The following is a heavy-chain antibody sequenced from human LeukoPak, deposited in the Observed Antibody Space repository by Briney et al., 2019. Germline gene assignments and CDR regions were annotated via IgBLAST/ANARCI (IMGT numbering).Heavy chain of an antibody. CDR2: ISSSSSYI. CDR1: GFTFSSYG. J-gene: IGHJ4*02. CDR3: ARGLFDY. Sequence: GGSLRLSWAASGFTFSSYGMSWIRQAPGKGLEWVSSISSSSSYIYYADSVKGRFTISRDNAKNSLYLQMNSLRAEDTAVYYCARGLFDYWGQGTLVTVSS. V-gene: IGHV3-21*01.